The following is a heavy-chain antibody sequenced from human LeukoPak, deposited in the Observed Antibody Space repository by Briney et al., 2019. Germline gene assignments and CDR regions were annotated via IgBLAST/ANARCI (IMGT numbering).Heavy chain of an antibody. D-gene: IGHD4-17*01. CDR3: ARDGNYIDY. CDR1: GFTFSGSA. J-gene: IGHJ4*02. Sequence: GGSLRLSCAASGFTFSGSAMHWVRQASGKGLEWVGRIRSKANSYATAYAASVKGRFTISRDDSKNTAYLQMNSLRAEDTAVYYCARDGNYIDYWGQGTLVTVSS. V-gene: IGHV3-73*01. CDR2: IRSKANSYAT.